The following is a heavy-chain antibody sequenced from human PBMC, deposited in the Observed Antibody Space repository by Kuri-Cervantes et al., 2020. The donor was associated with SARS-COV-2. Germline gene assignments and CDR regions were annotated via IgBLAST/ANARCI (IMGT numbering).Heavy chain of an antibody. Sequence: LSLTCAASGFTFSSYDMSWVRQAPGKGLEWVAGIGSYGVTTYYADSVKGRFAVSRDNSKNTLSLQMNSLRAEDTAVYYCTRDSIFGVVVDYWGQGTLVTVSS. D-gene: IGHD3-3*01. CDR1: GFTFSSYD. V-gene: IGHV3-23*01. CDR3: TRDSIFGVVVDY. CDR2: IGSYGVTT. J-gene: IGHJ4*02.